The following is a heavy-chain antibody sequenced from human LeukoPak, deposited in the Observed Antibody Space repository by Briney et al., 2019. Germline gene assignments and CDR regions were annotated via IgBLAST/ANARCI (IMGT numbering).Heavy chain of an antibody. CDR3: ARALPSSYYYFDY. CDR1: GFTFSSYW. V-gene: IGHV3-7*05. J-gene: IGHJ4*02. CDR2: IKQDGSEK. D-gene: IGHD6-13*01. Sequence: GGSLRLSCAASGFTFSSYWMTWVRQAPGKGLEWVASIKQDGSEKYYVDSVKGRFTISRDNAKNSLYLQMNSLRAEDTAVYYCARALPSSYYYFDYWGQGTLVTVSS.